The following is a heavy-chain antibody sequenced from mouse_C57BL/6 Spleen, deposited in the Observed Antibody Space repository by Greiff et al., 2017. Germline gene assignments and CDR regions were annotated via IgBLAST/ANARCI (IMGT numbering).Heavy chain of an antibody. Sequence: EVKLQESGPGLVKPSQSLSLTCSVTGYSITSGYYWNWIRQFPGNKLEWMGYISYDGSNNYNPSLKNRISITRDTSKNQFFLKLNSVTTEDTATYYCARDPHYYGSSHFDYWGQGTTLTVSS. J-gene: IGHJ2*01. CDR3: ARDPHYYGSSHFDY. CDR2: ISYDGSN. CDR1: GYSITSGYY. V-gene: IGHV3-6*01. D-gene: IGHD1-1*01.